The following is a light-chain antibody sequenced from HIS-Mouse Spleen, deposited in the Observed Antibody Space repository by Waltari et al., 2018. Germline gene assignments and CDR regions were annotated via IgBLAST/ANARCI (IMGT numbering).Light chain of an antibody. J-gene: IGKJ2*01. CDR3: QQYNNWPYT. CDR2: GAS. CDR1: QSVSSN. Sequence: EIVMTQSPATLSVSPGERATLSCRASQSVSSNLAWYQQKPGQAPRLRIYGASTRATSIPARFSGSGSGTEFTLTISSMQSEDFAVYYCQQYNNWPYTFGQGTKLEIK. V-gene: IGKV3-15*01.